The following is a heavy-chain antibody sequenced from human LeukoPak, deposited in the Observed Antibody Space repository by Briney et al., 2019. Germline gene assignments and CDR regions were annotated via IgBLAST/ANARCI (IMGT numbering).Heavy chain of an antibody. D-gene: IGHD4-11*01. V-gene: IGHV4-30-2*01. CDR1: GGSISSGGYY. Sequence: PSETLSLTCTVSGGSISSGGYYWSWIRQPPGKGLEWIGYIYHSGSTYYNPSLKSRVTISVDTSKNQFSLKLSSVTAADTAVYYCAREGTVAKVDYWGQGTLVTVSS. J-gene: IGHJ4*02. CDR2: IYHSGST. CDR3: AREGTVAKVDY.